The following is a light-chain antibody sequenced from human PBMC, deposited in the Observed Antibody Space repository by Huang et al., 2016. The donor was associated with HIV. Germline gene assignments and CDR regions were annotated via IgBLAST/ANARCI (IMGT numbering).Light chain of an antibody. CDR2: AAS. J-gene: IGKJ3*01. CDR1: QNISYY. CDR3: QQSYSLPLS. Sequence: DIQMTQSPPSLSASVGSRVALTCRASQNISYYLNWYQEKSGKAPNLLLYAASRLVSGVPSRFSGGGSGSNFTLTITNLQPEDIGTYCCQQSYSLPLSFGPGTTVNVK. V-gene: IGKV1-39*01.